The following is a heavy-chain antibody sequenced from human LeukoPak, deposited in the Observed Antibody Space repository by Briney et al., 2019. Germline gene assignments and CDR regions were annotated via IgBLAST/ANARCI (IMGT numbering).Heavy chain of an antibody. D-gene: IGHD3-3*01. J-gene: IGHJ4*02. CDR3: AASFLRFSPDFDY. V-gene: IGHV1-24*01. CDR2: LDPNDGET. CDR1: GYTLSEFS. Sequence: ASVKVSCKVSGYTLSEFSIHGVSQAPGKGLEWVGGLDPNDGETIYAQKFQGRVIMTEDTSTDTAYMELSSLRSEDTAVFYCAASFLRFSPDFDYWGQGTLVTVSS.